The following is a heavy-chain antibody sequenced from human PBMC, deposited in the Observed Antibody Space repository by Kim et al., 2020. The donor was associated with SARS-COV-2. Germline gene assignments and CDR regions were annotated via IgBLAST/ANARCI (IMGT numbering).Heavy chain of an antibody. CDR1: GDSVSSNSAA. J-gene: IGHJ6*02. CDR2: TYYRSRWYN. CDR3: ARGASVASGWYDWRDHYYGLDV. D-gene: IGHD6-13*01. V-gene: IGHV6-1*01. Sequence: SQTLSLTCAISGDSVSSNSAAWNWIRQSPSRGLEWLGRTYYRSRWYNDYAASVKSRIIINADTSKNQLSLQLYSVSRDDTATYFCARGASVASGWYDWRDHYYGLDVWGQGTTVTVSS.